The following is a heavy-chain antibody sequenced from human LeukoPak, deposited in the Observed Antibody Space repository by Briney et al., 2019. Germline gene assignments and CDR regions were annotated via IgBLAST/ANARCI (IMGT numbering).Heavy chain of an antibody. D-gene: IGHD7-27*01. CDR2: IYPADSET. CDR3: ARLLANWGAPDY. Sequence: RGESLKISCRVSGYAFASYWIGWVRQVPGKGLEWMGIIYPADSETKSSPSFQGQVTFSADKSINTAYLQWTSLKASDTAMYYCARLLANWGAPDYWGQGTLVTVSS. CDR1: GYAFASYW. J-gene: IGHJ4*02. V-gene: IGHV5-51*01.